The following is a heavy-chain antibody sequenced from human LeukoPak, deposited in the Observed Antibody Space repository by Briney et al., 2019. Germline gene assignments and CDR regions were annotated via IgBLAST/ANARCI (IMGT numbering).Heavy chain of an antibody. V-gene: IGHV1-18*04. D-gene: IGHD2-2*01. J-gene: IGHJ4*02. CDR2: ISAYNGNT. CDR3: AKSPRYCSTTSCFGDLYSFDY. CDR1: GYTFTSYG. Sequence: GASVTVSCKASGYTFTSYGFSWVRQAPGQGLEWMGWISAYNGNTNYAQHFQGRVTMTTDTSTSTAYMEVRSLRSDDTAVFYCAKSPRYCSTTSCFGDLYSFDYWGQGTLVTVSS.